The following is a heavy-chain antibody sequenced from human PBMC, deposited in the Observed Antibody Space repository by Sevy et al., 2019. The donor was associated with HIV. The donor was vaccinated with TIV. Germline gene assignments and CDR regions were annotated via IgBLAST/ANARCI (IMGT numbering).Heavy chain of an antibody. CDR3: AKDVPDQSWYDDFWSGSPCFDY. Sequence: GGSLRLSCAASGFTFGNYAMSWVRQAPGKGLEWVSDMSGRGGSTDYADSVKGRFTISRDNSKNTLYLQMNSLRAEDTAIYYCAKDVPDQSWYDDFWSGSPCFDYWGRGTLVTVSS. D-gene: IGHD3-3*01. J-gene: IGHJ4*02. CDR2: MSGRGGST. V-gene: IGHV3-23*01. CDR1: GFTFGNYA.